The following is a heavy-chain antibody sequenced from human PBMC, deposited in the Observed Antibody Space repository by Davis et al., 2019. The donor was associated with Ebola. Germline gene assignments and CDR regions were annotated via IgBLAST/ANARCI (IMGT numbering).Heavy chain of an antibody. V-gene: IGHV4-59*08. D-gene: IGHD5-24*01. J-gene: IGHJ2*01. CDR3: ARHRELYWYFDL. CDR2: IYYSGST. CDR1: GGSISSYY. Sequence: MPSETLSLTCTVSGGSISSYYWSWIRQPPGKGLEWIGYIYYSGSTNYNPSLKSRVTISVDTSKNQFSLKLSPVTAADTAVYYCARHRELYWYFDLWGRGTLVTVSS.